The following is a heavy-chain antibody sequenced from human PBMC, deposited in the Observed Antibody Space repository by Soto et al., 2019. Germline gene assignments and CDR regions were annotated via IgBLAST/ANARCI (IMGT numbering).Heavy chain of an antibody. D-gene: IGHD4-17*01. J-gene: IGHJ6*02. CDR1: GYSFTTHG. CDR2: ISAYNGDT. V-gene: IGHV1-18*04. Sequence: ASVKVSCKASGYSFTTHGISWVRRAPGHGLEWMGWISAYNGDTHYVQRFQGRLTMTTDTSTSTAYMELRSLTSDDTAVYYCARDPPFSGILRGTPLMDVWGQGTTVAVSS. CDR3: ARDPPFSGILRGTPLMDV.